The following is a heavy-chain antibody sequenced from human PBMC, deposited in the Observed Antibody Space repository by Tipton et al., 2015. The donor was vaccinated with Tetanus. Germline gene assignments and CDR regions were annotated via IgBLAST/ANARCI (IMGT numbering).Heavy chain of an antibody. CDR2: IHRGGST. D-gene: IGHD2-8*01. CDR3: ARRSYCTSTRCFDAFDL. Sequence: GLVKPSETLSLTCGVFGDYLSDYYWTWVRQPPGKGLEWIGEIHRGGSTNYNPSLKSRVTISMDTSKNQISLNLTSVTAADTAVYFCARRSYCTSTRCFDAFDLWGPGTRVTVSS. J-gene: IGHJ3*01. V-gene: IGHV4-34*01. CDR1: GDYLSDYY.